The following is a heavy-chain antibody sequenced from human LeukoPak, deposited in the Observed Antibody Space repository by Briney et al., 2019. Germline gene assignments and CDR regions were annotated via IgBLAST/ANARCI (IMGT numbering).Heavy chain of an antibody. CDR1: GFTFSSYG. D-gene: IGHD5-18*01. J-gene: IGHJ4*02. CDR3: AKEASRGSSFAYTPIEKPYYLDY. Sequence: GGSLRLSCAASGFTFSSYGMSWVRQAPGKGLEWVSAISGRGGSTYYADSVKGRFTISRDNSKNTLFLQMNSLRAEDTAVYYCAKEASRGSSFAYTPIEKPYYLDYWGQGTLVTVSS. V-gene: IGHV3-23*01. CDR2: ISGRGGST.